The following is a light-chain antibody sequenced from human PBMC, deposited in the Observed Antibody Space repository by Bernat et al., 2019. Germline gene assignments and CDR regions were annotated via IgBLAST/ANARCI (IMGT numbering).Light chain of an antibody. CDR2: DVS. CDR1: SSDVGAYDY. J-gene: IGLJ1*01. CDR3: NSSPPTNTPSYV. V-gene: IGLV2-14*03. Sequence: QSALTQPASVSGSPGQSIAISCIGTSSDVGAYDYVSWYQQHTGKAPKLMIYDVSNRPSGVSNRFSGSKSGNTASLTISGLQAEDEADYYCNSSPPTNTPSYVFGTGTNVTVL.